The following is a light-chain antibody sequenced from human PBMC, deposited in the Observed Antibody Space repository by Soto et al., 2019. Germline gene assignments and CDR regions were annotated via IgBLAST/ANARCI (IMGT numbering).Light chain of an antibody. CDR3: QQYNSYRRT. CDR1: QSISSW. J-gene: IGKJ1*01. CDR2: KAS. Sequence: DLQMTQSPSTLSASVGDRVTITCRASQSISSWLAWYKQKPGKAPKLLIYKASSLESGVPSRFSGSGSGTEFTLTISSLQPDDFATYYCQQYNSYRRTFGQGTKVEIK. V-gene: IGKV1-5*03.